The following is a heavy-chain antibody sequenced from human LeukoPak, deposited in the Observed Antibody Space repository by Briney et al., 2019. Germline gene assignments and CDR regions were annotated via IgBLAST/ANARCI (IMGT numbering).Heavy chain of an antibody. D-gene: IGHD3-10*01. CDR1: GGSISSSSYY. J-gene: IGHJ6*03. Sequence: SETLSLTCTVSGGSISSSSYYWGWIRQPPGKGLEWIGSIYYSGSTYYNPSLKSRVTISVDTSKNQFSLKLSSVTAADTAVYYCARGGPRDYYGSGSYYYYMDVWGKGTTVTVSS. CDR3: ARGGPRDYYGSGSYYYYMDV. V-gene: IGHV4-39*07. CDR2: IYYSGST.